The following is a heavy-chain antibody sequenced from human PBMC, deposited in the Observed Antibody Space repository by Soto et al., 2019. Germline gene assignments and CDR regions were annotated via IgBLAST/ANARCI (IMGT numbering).Heavy chain of an antibody. CDR3: VRDRNWQLDDC. CDR1: GFAFNTYW. CDR2: INGDGGST. V-gene: IGHV3-74*01. J-gene: IGHJ4*02. D-gene: IGHD1-1*01. Sequence: GSLRLSCAASGFAFNTYWMHWVRQAPGKGLVWVSRINGDGGSTNYADSVKGRFTISRDNAKDTLYLQMNSLRGEDTAVYYCVRDRNWQLDDCWGQGTLVTVSS.